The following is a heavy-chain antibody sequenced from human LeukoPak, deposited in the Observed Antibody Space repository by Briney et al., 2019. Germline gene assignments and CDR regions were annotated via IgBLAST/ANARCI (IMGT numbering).Heavy chain of an antibody. Sequence: GGSLRLSCAASGFTFSDYYMSWIRQAPGKGLEWLSYISGRGSTIYYADSVKGRFTISRDNAKNSLYLQMNSLRAEDTAVYYCARERAEWENYWGQGTLVTVSS. CDR2: ISGRGSTI. CDR1: GFTFSDYY. CDR3: ARERAEWENY. V-gene: IGHV3-11*04. J-gene: IGHJ4*02. D-gene: IGHD1-26*01.